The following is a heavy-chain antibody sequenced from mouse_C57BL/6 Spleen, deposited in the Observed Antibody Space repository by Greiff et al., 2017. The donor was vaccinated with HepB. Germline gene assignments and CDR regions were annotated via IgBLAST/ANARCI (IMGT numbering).Heavy chain of an antibody. V-gene: IGHV1-4*01. CDR3: ARSLLLYSYYFDY. Sequence: VKLVESGAELARPGASVKMSCKASGYTFTSYTMHWVKQRPGQGLEWIGYINPSSGYTKYNQKFKDKATLTADKSSSTAYMQLSSLTSEDSAVYYCARSLLLYSYYFDYWGQGTTLTVSS. CDR1: GYTFTSYT. D-gene: IGHD2-10*01. J-gene: IGHJ2*01. CDR2: INPSSGYT.